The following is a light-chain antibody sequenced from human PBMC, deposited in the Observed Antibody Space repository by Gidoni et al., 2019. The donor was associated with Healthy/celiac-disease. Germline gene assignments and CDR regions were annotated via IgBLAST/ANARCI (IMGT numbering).Light chain of an antibody. CDR2: GAS. CDR1: KIVSSSY. CDR3: LQYGGSPPLP. V-gene: IGKV3-20*01. Sequence: IVLTQSPGTLSLSPGERATLSCRPSKIVSSSYLAWYRQKPGQAPRLLIYGASSRATGIPDRFSGSGSGTDFTLTISRLDPEDFAVYYCLQYGGSPPLPVVPGTKVDF. J-gene: IGKJ3*01.